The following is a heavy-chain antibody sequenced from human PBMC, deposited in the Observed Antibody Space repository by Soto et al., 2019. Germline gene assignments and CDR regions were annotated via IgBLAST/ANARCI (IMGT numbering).Heavy chain of an antibody. J-gene: IGHJ4*02. V-gene: IGHV3-7*01. D-gene: IGHD5-18*01. Sequence: TGGSLRLSCAASGFSISRYWMSWVRQAPGKGLEWVADKKQDGSEEYYVDSVKGRFTVSRDNAKNSLYLQLTSLRVEDTALYYCARGGFSYGTGIEHWGKGTLVTAPQ. CDR3: ARGGFSYGTGIEH. CDR1: GFSISRYW. CDR2: KKQDGSEE.